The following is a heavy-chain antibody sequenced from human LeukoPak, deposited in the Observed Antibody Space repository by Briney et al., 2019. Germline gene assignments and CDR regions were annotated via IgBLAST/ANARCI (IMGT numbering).Heavy chain of an antibody. J-gene: IGHJ6*03. D-gene: IGHD1-1*01. CDR1: GFTFNNYA. CDR2: IRGSGGNT. Sequence: GGSLRLSCAASGFTFNNYAMNWVRQAPGKGLEWVSSIRGSGGNTYYADSVKGRFTISRDNSKNTLYLQMNSLRAEDTAVYYCAKGDNWNDGPPIYYYYDMDVWGKGTTVTVSS. V-gene: IGHV3-23*01. CDR3: AKGDNWNDGPPIYYYYDMDV.